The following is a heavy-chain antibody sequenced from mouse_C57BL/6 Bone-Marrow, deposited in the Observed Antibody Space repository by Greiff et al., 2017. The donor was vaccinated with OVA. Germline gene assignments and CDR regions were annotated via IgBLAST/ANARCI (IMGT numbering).Heavy chain of an antibody. CDR1: GFSLNTSNMG. D-gene: IGHD1-1*01. J-gene: IGHJ4*01. CDR3: GRRGGYGNRGYYAMDF. Sequence: LQQSGPGILQSSQTLSLTCSFSGFSLNTSNMGVRWIRQPSGKGLEWLAHIYWDDDKRYNPSLKSRLTISKHTSRNQVFLKINRVDTADTATYYWGRRGGYGNRGYYAMDFWGQGTSIPVS. CDR2: IYWDDDK. V-gene: IGHV8-12*01.